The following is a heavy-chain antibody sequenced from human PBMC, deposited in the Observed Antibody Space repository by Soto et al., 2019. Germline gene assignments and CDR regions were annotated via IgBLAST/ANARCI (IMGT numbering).Heavy chain of an antibody. V-gene: IGHV3-48*02. Sequence: PGGSLRLSCAASGFTFSNYNMNWVRHAPGKGLEWVSSISSSSSTIYYADSVKGRFTISRDNAKNSLYLQMNSLRDEDTAVYYCASRYYYDSSGYYYPYYYWGQGTLVTVSS. J-gene: IGHJ4*02. CDR2: ISSSSSTI. CDR1: GFTFSNYN. CDR3: ASRYYYDSSGYYYPYYY. D-gene: IGHD3-22*01.